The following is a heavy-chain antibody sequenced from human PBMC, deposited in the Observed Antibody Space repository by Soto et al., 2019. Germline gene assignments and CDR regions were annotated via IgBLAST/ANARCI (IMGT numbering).Heavy chain of an antibody. V-gene: IGHV1-69*08. Sequence: QVQLVQSGAEVKKPGSSVKVSCKASGGTFSTYTITWVRQAPGQGLEWMGRIIPIIGIINYAQKFQGRVTITADKFTGTAYMELNRLSSDDTAVYYCAGDPDSHYNDSHASSYPWGQGTLVTVSS. CDR2: IIPIIGII. CDR3: AGDPDSHYNDSHASSYP. CDR1: GGTFSTYT. J-gene: IGHJ5*02. D-gene: IGHD3-22*01.